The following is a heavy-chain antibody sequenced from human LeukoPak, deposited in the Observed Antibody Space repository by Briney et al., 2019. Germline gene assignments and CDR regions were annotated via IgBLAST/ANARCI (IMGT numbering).Heavy chain of an antibody. CDR2: ISWNSGSI. V-gene: IGHV3-9*01. CDR1: GFTFDDYA. Sequence: GGSLRLSCAASGFTFDDYAMHWVRQAPGKGLEWASGISWNSGSIGYADSVKGRFTISRDNAKNSLYLQMNSLRAEDTALYYCAKDYSGSFNWFDPWGQGTLVTVSS. CDR3: AKDYSGSFNWFDP. D-gene: IGHD5-12*01. J-gene: IGHJ5*02.